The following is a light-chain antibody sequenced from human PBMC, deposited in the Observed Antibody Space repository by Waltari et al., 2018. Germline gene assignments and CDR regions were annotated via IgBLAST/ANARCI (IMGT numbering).Light chain of an antibody. CDR1: QDISNS. V-gene: IGKV1-33*01. J-gene: IGKJ3*01. CDR2: DAS. Sequence: DIQMTQSPSSLSASVGDRVTITCQASQDISNSLNWFQQKPGKAPKPLIYDASNLETGVPSRFSGRGSGTDFTFTISSLQPEDIATYYCQQYDNLIFTFGPGTKVDIK. CDR3: QQYDNLIFT.